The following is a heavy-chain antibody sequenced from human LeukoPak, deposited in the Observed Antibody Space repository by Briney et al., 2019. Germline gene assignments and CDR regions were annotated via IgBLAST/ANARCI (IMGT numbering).Heavy chain of an antibody. CDR3: AKDLGYSYGYEDNWVDP. Sequence: SGGSRRLSCSASGFTYSSYAKIGVRPAPGKGVECVSAISGRGGSTYYADYVKGRFTISRDNSKSTLYLEMNSLRAEDTAVYYGAKDLGYSYGYEDNWVDPWGQGTLVTVSS. V-gene: IGHV3-23*01. J-gene: IGHJ5*02. CDR2: ISGRGGST. D-gene: IGHD5-18*01. CDR1: GFTYSSYA.